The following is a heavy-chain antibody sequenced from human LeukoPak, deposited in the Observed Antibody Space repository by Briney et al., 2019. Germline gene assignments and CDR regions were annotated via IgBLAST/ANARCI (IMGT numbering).Heavy chain of an antibody. V-gene: IGHV3-30*02. CDR2: IRYDGSNK. D-gene: IGHD2-2*01. J-gene: IGHJ4*02. Sequence: GGSLRLSCAASGYTFSSYGMHWVRQAPGKGLEWVAFIRYDGSNKYYADSVKGRFTISRDNSKNTLYLQMNSLRAEDTAVYYCAKEREHCSSTSCLYYFDYWGQGTLVTVSS. CDR3: AKEREHCSSTSCLYYFDY. CDR1: GYTFSSYG.